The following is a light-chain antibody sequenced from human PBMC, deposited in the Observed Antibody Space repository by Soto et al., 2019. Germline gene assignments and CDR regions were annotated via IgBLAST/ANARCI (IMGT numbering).Light chain of an antibody. CDR1: QSVRSSH. V-gene: IGKV3-20*01. Sequence: EIVLTQSPGTLSLSRGERATLSCRASQSVRSSHLVWHQQKPGQAPRLLIYSASIRATGIPDRFSGSWSGADFTLTISRLEPEDFAVYYCHQYDSSPLTFGGGTKVEIK. J-gene: IGKJ4*01. CDR3: HQYDSSPLT. CDR2: SAS.